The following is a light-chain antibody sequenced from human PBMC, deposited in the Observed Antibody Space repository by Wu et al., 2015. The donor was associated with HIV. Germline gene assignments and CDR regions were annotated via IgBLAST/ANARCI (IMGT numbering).Light chain of an antibody. J-gene: IGKJ1*01. CDR2: KAS. V-gene: IGKV1-5*03. CDR1: QNIDNY. CDR3: QQYKSYPWT. Sequence: DIQMTQSPPSLSASVGDRITITCRTSQNIDNYLNWYQHKTGKAPKLLIYKASSLERGVPSRFSGSGSGTEFTLTISSLQPDDFATYSCQQYKSYPWTFGQGTKVEIK.